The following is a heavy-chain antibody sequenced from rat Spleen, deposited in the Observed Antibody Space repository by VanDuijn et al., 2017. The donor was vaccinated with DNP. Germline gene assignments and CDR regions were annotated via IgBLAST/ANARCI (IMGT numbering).Heavy chain of an antibody. CDR3: ARSDVYYGFDY. Sequence: EVQLQESGPGLVTPSQSLSLTCSVTGYSITSYHGWNWIRWFPGAKLEWMGYINSAGITNYNPSLKSRISITRDTSRNQFFLQVNSVSPEDTATYYCARSDVYYGFDYWGQGVMVTVSS. CDR1: GYSITSYHG. V-gene: IGHV3-3*01. J-gene: IGHJ2*01. CDR2: INSAGIT. D-gene: IGHD1-6*01.